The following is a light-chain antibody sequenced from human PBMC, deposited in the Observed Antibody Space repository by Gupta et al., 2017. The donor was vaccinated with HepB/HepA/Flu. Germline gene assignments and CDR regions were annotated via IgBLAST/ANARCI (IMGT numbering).Light chain of an antibody. CDR1: KLGDKY. J-gene: IGLJ2*01. CDR2: QDS. V-gene: IGLV3-1*01. CDR3: QAWDSSIVV. Sequence: SYELTKPPSVSVSPGQTASITCSGDKLGDKYACWYQQKAGQSPVLVIYQDSKRPSGIPERFSGSNSGNTATLTISGTQAMDEADYYCQAWDSSIVVFGGGTKLTVL.